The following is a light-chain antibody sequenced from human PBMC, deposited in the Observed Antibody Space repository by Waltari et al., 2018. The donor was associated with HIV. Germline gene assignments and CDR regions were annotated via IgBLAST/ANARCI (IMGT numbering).Light chain of an antibody. CDR2: HDT. CDR3: QVWDTNTDQYVI. Sequence: SYVLTQSPSVSVAPGKTARITCGGQNIGSKSVNWYQQQPGQAPVMVIYHDTDRPSGIADRFSGSNSEDTATLTIRRVEAGDEADYYCQVWDTNTDQYVIFGGGTNLAV. CDR1: NIGSKS. J-gene: IGLJ2*01. V-gene: IGLV3-21*01.